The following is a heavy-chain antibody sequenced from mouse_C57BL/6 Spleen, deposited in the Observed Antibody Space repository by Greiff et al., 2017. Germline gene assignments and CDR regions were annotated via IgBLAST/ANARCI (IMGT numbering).Heavy chain of an antibody. CDR2: IYPGDGDT. V-gene: IGHV1-82*01. CDR3: ARGSLYDGYSFAY. J-gene: IGHJ3*01. CDR1: GYAFSSSW. Sequence: VQLQQSGPELVKPGASVKISCKASGYAFSSSWMNWVKQRPGKGLEWLGRIYPGDGDTNYNGKFKGKATLTADKSSSTAYMQLSSLTSEDSAVYFCARGSLYDGYSFAYWGQGTLVTVSA. D-gene: IGHD2-3*01.